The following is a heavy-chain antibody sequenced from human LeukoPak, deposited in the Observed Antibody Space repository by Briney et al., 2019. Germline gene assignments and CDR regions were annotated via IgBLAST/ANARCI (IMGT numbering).Heavy chain of an antibody. CDR2: LWYDGSNK. J-gene: IGHJ4*02. CDR3: ARDQSITGTTFHVFDY. CDR1: GFTFSSYG. V-gene: IGHV3-33*01. Sequence: GGSLRLCCAASGFTFSSYGMHWVRQAPGKGLEWVAVLWYDGSNKYYADSVKGRFTISRDNSKNTLYLQMNSLRAEDTAIYYCARDQSITGTTFHVFDYWGQGTLVTVSS. D-gene: IGHD1-7*01.